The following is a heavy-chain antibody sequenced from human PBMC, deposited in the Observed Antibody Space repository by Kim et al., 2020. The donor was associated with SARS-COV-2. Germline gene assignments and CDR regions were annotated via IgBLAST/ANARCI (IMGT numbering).Heavy chain of an antibody. CDR1: GGSISSNDYY. D-gene: IGHD3-3*01. CDR3: ARGIFGVVIIPYYYYYMAV. J-gene: IGHJ6*03. V-gene: IGHV4-39*01. CDR2: ISYSGRT. Sequence: SETLSLTCTVSGGSISSNDYYWDWIRQPPGKGLEWIGSISYSGRTYYNPSLKSRVTISVDTSKNQISLKLRSVTAADTGVYYCARGIFGVVIIPYYYYYMAVWGKGTTVTVSS.